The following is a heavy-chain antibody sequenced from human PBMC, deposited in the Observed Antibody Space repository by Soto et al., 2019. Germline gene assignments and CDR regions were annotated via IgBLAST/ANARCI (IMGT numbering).Heavy chain of an antibody. CDR3: TVVGATTDGFHY. CDR2: IRSKPQNYAA. Sequence: EVQLVESGGGLVQPGESLILSCAASGFSFGVSAIHWARQASGKGLEWVGRIRSKPQNYAAAYAASVEGRFTISRDDSKNTSYLQMNNLKPDDTAVYFCTVVGATTDGFHYWGQGTLVTVSS. CDR1: GFSFGVSA. J-gene: IGHJ4*02. V-gene: IGHV3-73*02. D-gene: IGHD1-26*01.